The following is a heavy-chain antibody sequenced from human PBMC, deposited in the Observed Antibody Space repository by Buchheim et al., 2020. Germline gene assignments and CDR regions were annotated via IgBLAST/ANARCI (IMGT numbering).Heavy chain of an antibody. J-gene: IGHJ4*02. D-gene: IGHD3-10*01. CDR3: AKGTWKNGRLLWFGESHIGDY. Sequence: QVQLVESGGGVVQPGRSLRLSCAASGFTFSSYGMHWVRQAPGKGLEWVAVISYDGSNKYYADSVKGRFTISRDNSKNTLYLQMNSLRAEDTAVYYCAKGTWKNGRLLWFGESHIGDYWGQGTL. CDR1: GFTFSSYG. CDR2: ISYDGSNK. V-gene: IGHV3-30*18.